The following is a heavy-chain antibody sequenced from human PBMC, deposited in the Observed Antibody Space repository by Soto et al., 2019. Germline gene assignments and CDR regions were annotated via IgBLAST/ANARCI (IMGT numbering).Heavy chain of an antibody. CDR1: GGSISSGGYY. CDR3: ARDYHDSSGYEGYYFDY. V-gene: IGHV4-31*03. D-gene: IGHD3-22*01. CDR2: IYYSGST. J-gene: IGHJ4*02. Sequence: PSETLSLTCTVSGGSISSGGYYWSWIRQHPGKGLEWIGYIYYSGSTYYNPSLKSRVTISVDTSKNQFSLKLSSVTAADTAVHYCARDYHDSSGYEGYYFDYWGQGTLVTVSS.